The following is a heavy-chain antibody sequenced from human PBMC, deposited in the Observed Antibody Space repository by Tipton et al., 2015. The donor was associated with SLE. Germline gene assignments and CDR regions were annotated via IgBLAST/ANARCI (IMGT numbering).Heavy chain of an antibody. J-gene: IGHJ4*02. CDR1: GGSISPYY. CDR2: IYYSGST. V-gene: IGHV4-59*01. CDR3: ARVGGPKWLTLQALNFDS. D-gene: IGHD5-24*01. Sequence: TLSLTCTVSGGSISPYYWSWIRQPPGKGLERIGYIYYSGSTNYNPSLKSRVTISVDTSKNQFSLKLNSVPAADTAVYYCARVGGPKWLTLQALNFDSWGQGTLVTVSS.